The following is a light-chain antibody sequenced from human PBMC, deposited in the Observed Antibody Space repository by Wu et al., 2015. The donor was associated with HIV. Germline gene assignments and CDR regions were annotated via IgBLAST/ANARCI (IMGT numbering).Light chain of an antibody. CDR3: HQYGSGYLYK. Sequence: EIVLTQSPGTLSLSPGEGATLSCRTSQRVSSNYFAWYQQKFGQAPRLLIYGASTRAADIPDRFSGSGSGTDFSLTISRLEPEDSAVYYCHQYGSGYLYKFGQGTKLEIK. J-gene: IGKJ2*01. CDR2: GAS. CDR1: QRVSSNY. V-gene: IGKV3-20*01.